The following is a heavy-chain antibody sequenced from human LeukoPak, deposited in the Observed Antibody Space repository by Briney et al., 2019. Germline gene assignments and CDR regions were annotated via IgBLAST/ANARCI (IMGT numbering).Heavy chain of an antibody. CDR1: GFTFDDYA. V-gene: IGHV3-9*01. Sequence: GRSLRLSCAASGFTFDDYARHWVRQAPGKGLEWVSGISWNSGSIGYADSVKGRFTISRDSAKNSLYLQMNSLRAEDTALYYCAKGESSSWYGFWRYYYYGMDVWGEGTTVTVSS. D-gene: IGHD6-13*01. J-gene: IGHJ6*04. CDR3: AKGESSSWYGFWRYYYYGMDV. CDR2: ISWNSGSI.